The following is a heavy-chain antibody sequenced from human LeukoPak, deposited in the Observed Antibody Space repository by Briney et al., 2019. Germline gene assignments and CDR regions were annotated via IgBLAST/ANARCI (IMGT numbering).Heavy chain of an antibody. V-gene: IGHV3-48*04. D-gene: IGHD3-16*01. Sequence: GGSLRLSCATSGFSFSGFAMNWVRQAPGKGLEWISYIGGDGIAFYADSVKGRFTASKDDARKSMYLQMNSLRVEDTAVYYCAKDRANWAIDDWGQGTQVTVSS. CDR3: AKDRANWAIDD. J-gene: IGHJ4*02. CDR2: IGGDGIA. CDR1: GFSFSGFA.